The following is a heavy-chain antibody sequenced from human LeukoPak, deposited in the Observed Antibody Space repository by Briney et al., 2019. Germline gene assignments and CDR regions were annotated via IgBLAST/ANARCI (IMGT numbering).Heavy chain of an antibody. CDR2: ITGDGTTT. CDR3: AKDLTTVGSPWFDP. Sequence: PGGSLRLSCAASGFTFDDYAMHWIRQAPGKGLEWVSLITGDGTTTYHVDSVKGRFTISRDNSKNSLYLQMNSLTTEDTAAYYCAKDLTTVGSPWFDPWGQGTLVAVSS. V-gene: IGHV3-43*02. D-gene: IGHD4-11*01. CDR1: GFTFDDYA. J-gene: IGHJ5*02.